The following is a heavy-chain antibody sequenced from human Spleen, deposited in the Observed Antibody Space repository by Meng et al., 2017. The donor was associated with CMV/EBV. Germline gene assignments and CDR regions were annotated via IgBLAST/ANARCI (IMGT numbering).Heavy chain of an antibody. D-gene: IGHD3-3*01. CDR2: IYSGGSST. J-gene: IGHJ4*02. Sequence: GESLKISCAASGFTFSSYAMHWVRQAPGKGLEWVSVIYSGGSSTYYADSVKGRFTISRDNSKNTLYLQMNSLRAEDTAVYYCAKRSGFWSGWFDYWGQGTLVTVSS. CDR3: AKRSGFWSGWFDY. CDR1: GFTFSSYA. V-gene: IGHV3-23*03.